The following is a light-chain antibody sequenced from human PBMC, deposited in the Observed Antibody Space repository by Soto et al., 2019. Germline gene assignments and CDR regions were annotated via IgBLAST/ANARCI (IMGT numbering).Light chain of an antibody. CDR3: QQLNSYPRT. CDR2: AAS. V-gene: IGKV1-9*01. J-gene: IGKJ1*01. Sequence: DIPLTQSPSFLSASVGDRITITCRARGVMSSYLAWYQQKPGKAPKLLIYAASTLQSGVPSRFSGSGSGTEFTLTISILQPEDFATYYCQQLNSYPRTFGQGTKVEIK. CDR1: GVMSSY.